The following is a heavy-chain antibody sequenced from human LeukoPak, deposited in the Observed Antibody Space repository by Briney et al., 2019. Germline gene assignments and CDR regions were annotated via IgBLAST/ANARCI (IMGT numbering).Heavy chain of an antibody. J-gene: IGHJ4*02. Sequence: SETLSLTCTVSAGSISSYYWTWIRQPPGKGLEWIGYIYYSGSTNYNPSLKSRVTISVDTSKNQFSLKLSSVTAADTAVYYCARKGRTTYYYDSSGAVDYWGQGTLVTVSS. D-gene: IGHD3-22*01. V-gene: IGHV4-59*01. CDR1: AGSISSYY. CDR3: ARKGRTTYYYDSSGAVDY. CDR2: IYYSGST.